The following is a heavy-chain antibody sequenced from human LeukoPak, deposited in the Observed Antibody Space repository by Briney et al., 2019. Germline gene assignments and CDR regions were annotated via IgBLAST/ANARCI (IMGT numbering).Heavy chain of an antibody. CDR3: SRGGTFDCFRNYHYYGMDV. J-gene: IGHJ6*02. D-gene: IGHD3-9*01. CDR2: IYPGDSDT. V-gene: IGHV5-51*01. Sequence: GESLNTSSKGSGYSFTNYWIGWVRQMPGKGLGWMGIIYPGDSDTRYSPSFQGQVTISADKSISTAYLQWSSLKASDTAMYYCSRGGTFDCFRNYHYYGMDVWGQGATVTVSS. CDR1: GYSFTNYW.